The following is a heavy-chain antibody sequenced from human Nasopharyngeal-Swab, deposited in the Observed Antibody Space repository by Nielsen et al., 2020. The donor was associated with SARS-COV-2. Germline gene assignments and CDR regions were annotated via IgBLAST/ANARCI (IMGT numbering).Heavy chain of an antibody. CDR1: GFSVGTNY. D-gene: IGHD2-21*02. J-gene: IGHJ4*02. CDR3: TRDSRDCDADLCYWGGADY. V-gene: IGHV3-53*01. CDR2: IYYDGTT. Sequence: GESLKISCAASGFSVGTNYMSWVRQAAEKGLEWVSVIYYDGTTYYADSVKGRFTISRDNSRNTLYLQMTSLRVEDTALYYCTRDSRDCDADLCYWGGADYWGQGTLVTVSS.